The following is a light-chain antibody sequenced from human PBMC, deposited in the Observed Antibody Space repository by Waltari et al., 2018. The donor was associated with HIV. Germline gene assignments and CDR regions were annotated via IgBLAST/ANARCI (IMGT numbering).Light chain of an antibody. CDR2: NNN. V-gene: IGLV1-40*01. CDR1: DSHIGPHD. Sequence: QSVLTQPPSVSGAPGPRVTLSCTGSDSHIGPHDVHWYQQPPGTAPQLPIYNNNNRPSGVPDRFSASKSGTSASLAITGLQPEDETDYYCQSYDSSLSASVFGGGTKLTVL. J-gene: IGLJ2*01. CDR3: QSYDSSLSASV.